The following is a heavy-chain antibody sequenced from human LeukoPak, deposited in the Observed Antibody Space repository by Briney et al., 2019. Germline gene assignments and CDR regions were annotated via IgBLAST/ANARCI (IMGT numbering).Heavy chain of an antibody. CDR3: ARQEYCSGGSCYTWFDP. CDR2: IYPADSDI. J-gene: IGHJ5*02. D-gene: IGHD2-15*01. Sequence: GESLKISCKGSGYSFTNYWIAWVRQMPGKGLEWMGIIYPADSDIRYSPSFQGQVTISADKSISTAYLQWSSLKASDTAMYYCARQEYCSGGSCYTWFDPWGQGTLVTVSS. V-gene: IGHV5-51*01. CDR1: GYSFTNYW.